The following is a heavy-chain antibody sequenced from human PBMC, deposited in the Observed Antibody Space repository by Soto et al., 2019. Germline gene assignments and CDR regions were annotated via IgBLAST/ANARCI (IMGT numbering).Heavy chain of an antibody. CDR1: GYSFTSYW. CDR3: ARQRGSTSPVGYGMDV. J-gene: IGHJ6*02. Sequence: GESLKISCKGSGYSFTSYWIGWVRQMPGKGLEWMGIIYPGDSDTRYSPSFQGQVTISADKSISTAYLQWSSLKASDTAMYYCARQRGSTSPVGYGMDVWGQGTTVTVSS. CDR2: IYPGDSDT. D-gene: IGHD2-2*01. V-gene: IGHV5-51*01.